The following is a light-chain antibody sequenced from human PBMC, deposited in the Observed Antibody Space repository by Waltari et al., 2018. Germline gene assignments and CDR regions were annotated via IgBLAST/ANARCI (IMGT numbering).Light chain of an antibody. V-gene: IGKV4-1*01. CDR1: QSVLYSSNNKNY. CDR2: WAS. J-gene: IGKJ2*01. Sequence: DIVMTQSPDSLAVSLGERATINCQSSQSVLYSSNNKNYLAWYQQKPGQPPKLLIYWASTRESGVPDRFSGSGSGTDFTLTISSLQAEDVAVYYCQQYYSTPPTFGQGTTLEIK. CDR3: QQYYSTPPT.